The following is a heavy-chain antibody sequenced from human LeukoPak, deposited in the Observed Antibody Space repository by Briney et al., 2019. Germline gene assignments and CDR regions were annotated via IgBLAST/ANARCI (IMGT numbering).Heavy chain of an antibody. CDR2: ISWNSGSI. J-gene: IGHJ4*02. V-gene: IGHV3-9*01. CDR3: AKDVEYSNSWLDY. CDR1: GFTFDDYA. Sequence: SGGSLRLSCAASGFTFDDYAMHWVRQAPGKGLEWVSGISWNSGSIGYADSVKGRFTISRDNAKNSLYLQMNSLRAEDTALYYCAKDVEYSNSWLDYWGQGTLVTVSP. D-gene: IGHD6-13*01.